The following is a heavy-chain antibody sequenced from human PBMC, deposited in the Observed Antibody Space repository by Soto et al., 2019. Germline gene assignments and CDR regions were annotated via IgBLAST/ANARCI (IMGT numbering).Heavy chain of an antibody. D-gene: IGHD2-15*01. CDR3: AHRPSYCSGGSCYSGFDY. V-gene: IGHV2-5*02. Sequence: QITLKESGPTLVKPTQTLTLTCTFSGFSLSTSGVGVGWIRQPPGKALEWLALIYWDDDKRYSPSLKSRLTITTDTSKNHVVLTMTNMEPVDTATYYCAHRPSYCSGGSCYSGFDYWGQGTLVTVSS. J-gene: IGHJ4*02. CDR1: GFSLSTSGVG. CDR2: IYWDDDK.